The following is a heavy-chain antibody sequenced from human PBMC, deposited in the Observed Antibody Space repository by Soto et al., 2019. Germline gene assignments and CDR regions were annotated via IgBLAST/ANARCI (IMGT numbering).Heavy chain of an antibody. CDR1: GFSLTTDRVG. V-gene: IGHV2-5*02. D-gene: IGHD1-26*01. CDR3: AHAYGGRSLY. J-gene: IGHJ4*02. CDR2: IYWADSK. Sequence: QITLKESGPTLVKPTQTLTLTCTFSGFSLTTDRVGVGWIRQPPGEALEWLAVIYWADSKTYMTSLESRLTITKDTSKHQVALTMTNMDSLDTATYYCAHAYGGRSLYWGQGTLVTVSS.